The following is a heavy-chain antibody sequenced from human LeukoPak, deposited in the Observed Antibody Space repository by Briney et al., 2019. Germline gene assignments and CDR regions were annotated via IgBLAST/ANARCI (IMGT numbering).Heavy chain of an antibody. Sequence: GGSLRLSCAGSGFTFSNYALSWVRQAPGKGLEWVSVISASGRSTYYADSLKGRFTISGDNSKNTLYLQINSLRAEDTAVYYCAKDYSGYDLSAGYWGQGTLVTVSS. CDR1: GFTFSNYA. CDR2: ISASGRST. V-gene: IGHV3-23*01. CDR3: AKDYSGYDLSAGY. J-gene: IGHJ4*02. D-gene: IGHD5-12*01.